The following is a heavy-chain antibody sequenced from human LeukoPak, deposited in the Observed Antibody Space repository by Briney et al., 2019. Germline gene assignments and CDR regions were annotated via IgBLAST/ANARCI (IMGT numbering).Heavy chain of an antibody. V-gene: IGHV1-8*02. CDR2: MNPNSGNT. D-gene: IGHD3-10*01. J-gene: IGHJ6*03. Sequence: ASVKVSCKASGYTFTGYYMHWVRQAPGQGLEWMGWMNPNSGNTGYAQKFQGRVTMTRNTSISTAYMELSSLRSEDTAVYYCARVPMVRGYYYYYMDVWGKGTTVTVSS. CDR3: ARVPMVRGYYYYYMDV. CDR1: GYTFTGYY.